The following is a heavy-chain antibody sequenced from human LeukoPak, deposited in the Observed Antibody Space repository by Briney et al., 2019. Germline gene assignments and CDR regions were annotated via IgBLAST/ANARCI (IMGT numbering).Heavy chain of an antibody. CDR3: ARDLRRAYDILTGTSYYYYGKDV. CDR2: ISSSSSYI. Sequence: TGGSLRLSCAASGFTFSSYSMNWVRQAPGKGLEWVSSISSSSSYIYYADSVKGRFTISRDNAKNSLYLQMNSLRAEDTAVYYCARDLRRAYDILTGTSYYYYGKDVWGQGTTVTVSS. V-gene: IGHV3-21*01. J-gene: IGHJ6*02. CDR1: GFTFSSYS. D-gene: IGHD3-9*01.